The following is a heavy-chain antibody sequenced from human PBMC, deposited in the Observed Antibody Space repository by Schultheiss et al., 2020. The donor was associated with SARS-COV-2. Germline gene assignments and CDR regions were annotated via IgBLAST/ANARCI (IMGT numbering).Heavy chain of an antibody. CDR2: IGTAGDP. D-gene: IGHD1-26*01. CDR3: ARGGSGSYSPLYYYGMDV. J-gene: IGHJ6*02. V-gene: IGHV3-13*05. CDR1: GFTFSSYD. Sequence: GESLKISCAASGFTFSSYDMHWVRQATGKGLEWVSAIGTAGDPYYPGSVKGRFTISRENAKNSLYLQMNSLRAGDTAVYYCARGGSGSYSPLYYYGMDVWGQGTTVTVSS.